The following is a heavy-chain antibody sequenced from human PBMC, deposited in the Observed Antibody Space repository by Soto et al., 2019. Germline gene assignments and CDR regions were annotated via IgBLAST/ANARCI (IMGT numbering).Heavy chain of an antibody. D-gene: IGHD2-21*01. CDR3: ARAPHIPPVGHTFDI. V-gene: IGHV1-46*01. Sequence: QGQLVQSGAEVKKPGASVKVFCKASGYTFTNYYVHWVRQAPGQGLEWMGVINASGGRTRYAEKSKGRVTMTRDTSTPTVIIELSSLSSDDTAIYYCARAPHIPPVGHTFDIWGQGTMVTVSS. CDR2: INASGGRT. CDR1: GYTFTNYY. J-gene: IGHJ3*02.